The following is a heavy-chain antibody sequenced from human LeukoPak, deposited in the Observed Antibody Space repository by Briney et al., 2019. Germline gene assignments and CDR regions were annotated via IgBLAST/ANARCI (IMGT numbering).Heavy chain of an antibody. CDR2: INKDGSDK. V-gene: IGHV3-7*01. J-gene: IGHJ4*02. D-gene: IGHD4-23*01. CDR3: ARDAGYGGNSDY. CDR1: GFTFNLYW. Sequence: GGSLRLSCAAYGFTFNLYWMTWVRQAPGKGLESVAYINKDGSDKYYVDSVKGRFTGSRDNAKNSLYLQMNSLRAEDTAVYYCARDAGYGGNSDYWGQGTLVTVSS.